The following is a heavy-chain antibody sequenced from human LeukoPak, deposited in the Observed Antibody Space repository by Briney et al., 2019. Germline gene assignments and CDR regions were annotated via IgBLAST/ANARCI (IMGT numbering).Heavy chain of an antibody. CDR2: IRYDGSNE. D-gene: IGHD5-18*01. CDR1: GFTFNSYG. V-gene: IGHV3-30*02. J-gene: IGHJ4*02. CDR3: AKDRPLPGYNYGAFDY. Sequence: PGGSLRLSCAASGFTFNSYGLHWVRQAPGKGLEWVSFIRYDGSNEYYAASVRGRFTISRDNSKNTLYLQMNSLRTEDTAVYYCAKDRPLPGYNYGAFDYWGQGTLVTVSS.